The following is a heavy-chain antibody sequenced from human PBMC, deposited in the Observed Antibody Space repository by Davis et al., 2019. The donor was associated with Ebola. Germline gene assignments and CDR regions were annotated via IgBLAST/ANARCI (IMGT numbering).Heavy chain of an antibody. Sequence: PGGSLRLSCAVSGGSISSYYWSWIRQPPGKGLEWIGYIYYSGSTNYNPSLKSRVTISVDTSKNQFSLKLSSVTAADTAVYYCARSPSFWSGYKYYYYYYMDVWGKGTTVTVSS. J-gene: IGHJ6*03. V-gene: IGHV4-59*01. CDR1: GGSISSYY. D-gene: IGHD3-3*01. CDR3: ARSPSFWSGYKYYYYYYMDV. CDR2: IYYSGST.